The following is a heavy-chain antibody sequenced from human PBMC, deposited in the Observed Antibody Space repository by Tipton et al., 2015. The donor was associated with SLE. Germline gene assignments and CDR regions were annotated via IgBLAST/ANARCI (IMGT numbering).Heavy chain of an antibody. J-gene: IGHJ4*02. CDR1: GFTFSTYW. D-gene: IGHD6-13*01. CDR3: ARGSPQHLV. V-gene: IGHV3-7*01. CDR2: IKQDGSEK. Sequence: SLRLSCEASGFTFSTYWMSWVRQAPGKGLEWVANIKQDGSEKYYVDSVKGRFTISRDNAENSLYLQMNSLRAEDTAVYYCARGSPQHLVWGQGTLVTVSS.